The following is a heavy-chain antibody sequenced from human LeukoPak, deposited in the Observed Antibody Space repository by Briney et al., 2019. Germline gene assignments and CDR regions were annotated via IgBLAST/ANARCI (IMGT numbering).Heavy chain of an antibody. Sequence: PSETLSLTCTVSGGSISSYYWSWIRQPPGKGLEWIGYIYYSGSTYYNPSLKSRVTISVDTSKNQFSLKLSSVTAADTAVYYCARNMLGEWLLNFDYWGQGTLVTVSS. J-gene: IGHJ4*02. CDR3: ARNMLGEWLLNFDY. CDR1: GGSISSYY. V-gene: IGHV4-59*12. D-gene: IGHD3-10*02. CDR2: IYYSGST.